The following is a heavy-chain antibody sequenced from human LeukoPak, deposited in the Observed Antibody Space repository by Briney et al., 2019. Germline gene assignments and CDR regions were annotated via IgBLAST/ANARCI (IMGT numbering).Heavy chain of an antibody. D-gene: IGHD4-23*01. J-gene: IGHJ4*02. CDR3: AKERWLQGGLDY. V-gene: IGHV3-30*18. CDR1: GFTFSSYG. Sequence: PGRSLRLSCAASGFTFSSYGMHWVRQAPGKGLEWVAVISYDGSNKYYADSVKGRFTISRDNSKNTLYLQMNSLRAEDTAVYYCAKERWLQGGLDYWGQGTLVTVSS. CDR2: ISYDGSNK.